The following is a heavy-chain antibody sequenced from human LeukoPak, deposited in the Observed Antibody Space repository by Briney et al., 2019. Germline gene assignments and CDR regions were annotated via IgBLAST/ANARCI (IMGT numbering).Heavy chain of an antibody. CDR1: GFTFSSYS. J-gene: IGHJ4*02. Sequence: PGGSLRLSCAASGFTFSSYSMNWVRQAPGKGLEWVSSISSSSSYIYYADSVKGRFTISRDNAKNSLYLQMNSLRAEDTAVYYCARESGTAQTYTDYFDYWGQGTLVTVSS. CDR3: ARESGTAQTYTDYFDY. CDR2: ISSSSSYI. V-gene: IGHV3-21*01. D-gene: IGHD3-16*01.